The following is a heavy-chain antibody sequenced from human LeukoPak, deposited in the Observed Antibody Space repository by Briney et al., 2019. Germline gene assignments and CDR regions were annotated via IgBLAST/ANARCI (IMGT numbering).Heavy chain of an antibody. CDR3: ASLSTAFYGDYVPFDY. V-gene: IGHV4-38-2*02. D-gene: IGHD4-17*01. CDR2: IYHSGST. Sequence: SETLSLTCTVSGDSISSGYYWGWIRQPPGKGLEWIGSIYHSGSTYYNPSLKSRVTISVDTSKNQFSLKLSSVTAADTAVYYCASLSTAFYGDYVPFDYWGQGTLVTVSS. CDR1: GDSISSGYY. J-gene: IGHJ4*02.